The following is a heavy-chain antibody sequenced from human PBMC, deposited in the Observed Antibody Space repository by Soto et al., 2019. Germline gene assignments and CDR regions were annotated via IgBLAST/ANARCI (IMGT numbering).Heavy chain of an antibody. CDR2: ISWNSGSI. CDR1: GFTFDDYA. V-gene: IGHV3-9*01. CDR3: AKASSMIVVARTRGRGEYFQH. D-gene: IGHD3-22*01. Sequence: GGSLRLSCAASGFTFDDYAMHWVRQAPGKGLEWVSGISWNSGSIGYADSVKGRFTISRDNAKNSLYLQMNSLRAEDTALYYCAKASSMIVVARTRGRGEYFQHWGQGTLVTVSS. J-gene: IGHJ1*01.